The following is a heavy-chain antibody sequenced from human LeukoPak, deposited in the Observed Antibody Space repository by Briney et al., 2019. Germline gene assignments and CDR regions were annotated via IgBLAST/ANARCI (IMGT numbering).Heavy chain of an antibody. J-gene: IGHJ4*02. CDR2: INPSGGST. V-gene: IGHV1-46*01. CDR3: ARYGHSPFFDY. D-gene: IGHD4-17*01. CDR1: GYSFTSHY. Sequence: ASVKVSCKASGYSFTSHYMYWVRQAPGEGLEWMGIINPSGGSTTNAQKFQGRVIMTRDMSTSTVYMELSSLRSEDTAVYFCARYGHSPFFDYWGQGTLVIVSS.